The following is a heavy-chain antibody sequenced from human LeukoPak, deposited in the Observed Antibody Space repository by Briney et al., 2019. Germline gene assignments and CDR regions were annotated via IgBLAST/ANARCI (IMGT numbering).Heavy chain of an antibody. CDR3: AKSVTPTAYQGTYYMDV. D-gene: IGHD2-2*01. J-gene: IGHJ6*03. CDR2: IRHDGSKI. Sequence: QPGGSLRLSCAASGFTFSNYGMHWVRQAPGKGLEWAAFIRHDGSKIYYADSVKGRFTISRDSSKSTLYLQTNSLRPEDTAVYYCAKSVTPTAYQGTYYMDVWGKGTTVIVSS. V-gene: IGHV3-30*02. CDR1: GFTFSNYG.